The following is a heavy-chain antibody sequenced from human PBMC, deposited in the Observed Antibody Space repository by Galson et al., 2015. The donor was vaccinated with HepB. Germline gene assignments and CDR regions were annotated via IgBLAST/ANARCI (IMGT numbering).Heavy chain of an antibody. Sequence: SLRLSCAASGFTFTSYTMHWVRQAPGKGLEWVAVVSFDGFNKYYTDSVKGRFTISRDNSNNTLHLQLDSLRTEDTAVYYCARDDGDEFNSGGYFDDWGRGTLVIVSS. V-gene: IGHV3-30-3*01. CDR1: GFTFTSYT. CDR2: VSFDGFNK. CDR3: ARDDGDEFNSGGYFDD. D-gene: IGHD5-24*01. J-gene: IGHJ4*02.